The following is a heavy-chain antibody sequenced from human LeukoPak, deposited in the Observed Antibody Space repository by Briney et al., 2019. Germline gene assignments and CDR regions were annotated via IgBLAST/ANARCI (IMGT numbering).Heavy chain of an antibody. CDR3: AKDRSSTWSFDY. CDR1: GVTFNSDN. Sequence: PGGSLRLSCAASGVTFNSDNMHWVRQAPGKGLEWVAVISSDGSNNCYADSVKGRFTISRDNSRNTLYLQMNSLIAEDTAVYYCAKDRSSTWSFDYWGQGTLVTVSS. D-gene: IGHD6-13*01. J-gene: IGHJ4*02. CDR2: ISSDGSNN. V-gene: IGHV3-30*18.